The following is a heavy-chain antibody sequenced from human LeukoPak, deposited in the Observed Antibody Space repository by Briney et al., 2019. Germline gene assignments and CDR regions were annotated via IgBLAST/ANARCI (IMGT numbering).Heavy chain of an antibody. CDR2: IYHSGST. CDR1: GYSISSGYY. CDR3: ARDGYSYGYDAFDI. Sequence: SENLSLTCTVSGYSISSGYYWGWIRQPPGKGLEWIGSIYHSGSTYYNPSLKSRVTISVDTSKNQFSLKLSSVTAADTAVYYCARDGYSYGYDAFDIWGQGTMVTVSS. J-gene: IGHJ3*02. D-gene: IGHD5-18*01. V-gene: IGHV4-38-2*02.